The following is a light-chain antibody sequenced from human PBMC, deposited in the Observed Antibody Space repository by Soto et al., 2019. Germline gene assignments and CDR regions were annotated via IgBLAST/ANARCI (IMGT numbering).Light chain of an antibody. V-gene: IGKV4-1*01. CDR2: GAS. CDR3: QQYYSIPFT. CDR1: QSVLYNSNNKNH. J-gene: IGKJ2*01. Sequence: DFVMTQAPDSLAVSLGERATINCKSSQSVLYNSNNKNHLGWFQQKPGHPPKLLIYGASFRPSAVPDRFSGSGSATDFTLTISSLQAEDVAVYYCQQYYSIPFTFGQGTKLEI.